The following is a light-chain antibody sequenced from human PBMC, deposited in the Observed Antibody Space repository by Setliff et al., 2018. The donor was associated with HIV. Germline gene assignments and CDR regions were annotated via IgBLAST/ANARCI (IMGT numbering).Light chain of an antibody. V-gene: IGLV1-40*01. Sequence: QSVLTQPPSVSGAPGQRVTMSCTGSSSNIGAGFDVHWYQHLPGKAPKLLIYDNTNRPSGVPDRFSGSKSGTSASLAITGLQAEDEADYYRQSYDKSLTGSAVFGTGTKVTVL. CDR2: DNT. J-gene: IGLJ1*01. CDR3: QSYDKSLTGSAV. CDR1: SSNIGAGFD.